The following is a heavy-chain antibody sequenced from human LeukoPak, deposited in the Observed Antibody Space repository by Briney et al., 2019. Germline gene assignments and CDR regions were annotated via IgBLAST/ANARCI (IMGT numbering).Heavy chain of an antibody. D-gene: IGHD3-3*01. CDR3: ARPATIFGVVNNLDF. J-gene: IGHJ4*02. V-gene: IGHV1-69*01. Sequence: SVKVSCKASGGTFSSYAISWVRQAPGQGLEWMGGIIPIFGTANYAQKFQGRVTITADESTSTAYMELSSLRSEATAVYYCARPATIFGVVNNLDFWGQGTLVTVSS. CDR2: IIPIFGTA. CDR1: GGTFSSYA.